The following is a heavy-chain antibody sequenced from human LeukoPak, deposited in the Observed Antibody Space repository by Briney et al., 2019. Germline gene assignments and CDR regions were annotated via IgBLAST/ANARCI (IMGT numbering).Heavy chain of an antibody. V-gene: IGHV1-69*13. CDR2: VIPIFGTA. CDR1: GGTFSSYA. D-gene: IGHD3-3*01. J-gene: IGHJ4*02. Sequence: ASVKVSCKASGGTFSSYAISWVRQAPGQGLEWMGGVIPIFGTANYAQKFQGRVTITADESTSTAYMELSSLRSEDTAVYYCARGDEWHYDFWSGYWYWGQGTLVTVSS. CDR3: ARGDEWHYDFWSGYWY.